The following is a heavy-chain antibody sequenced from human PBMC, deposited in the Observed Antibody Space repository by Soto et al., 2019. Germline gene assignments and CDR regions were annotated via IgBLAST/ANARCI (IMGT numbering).Heavy chain of an antibody. CDR2: ISAYNGNT. CDR1: GYTFTSYG. J-gene: IGHJ6*02. V-gene: IGHV1-18*04. D-gene: IGHD6-6*01. Sequence: GASVKVSCKASGYTFTSYGISWVRQAPGQGLEWMGWISAYNGNTNYAQKRPGRVTMTTDTSTSTAYMELRSLRSDDTAVYYCARVMAARRVATYGMDVWGQGTTVTVS. CDR3: ARVMAARRVATYGMDV.